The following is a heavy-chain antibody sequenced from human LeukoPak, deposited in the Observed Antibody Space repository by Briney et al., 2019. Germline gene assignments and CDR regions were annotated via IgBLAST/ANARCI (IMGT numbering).Heavy chain of an antibody. V-gene: IGHV1-3*01. CDR2: VNAGNGNT. CDR3: ARDFGDYRFDY. Sequence: GASVKVSCKASGYTFTSYAMHWVRQAPGQRLEWMGWVNAGNGNTKYSQKFQGRVTITRDTSASTAYMELSSLRSEDTAVYYCARDFGDYRFDYWGQGTLVTVSS. J-gene: IGHJ4*02. CDR1: GYTFTSYA. D-gene: IGHD4-17*01.